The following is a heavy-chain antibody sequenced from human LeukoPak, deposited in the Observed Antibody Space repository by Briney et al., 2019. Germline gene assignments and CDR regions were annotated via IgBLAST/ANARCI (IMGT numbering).Heavy chain of an antibody. D-gene: IGHD3-3*01. J-gene: IGHJ5*02. CDR1: GCSISSYY. Sequence: PSETLSLTCTVSGCSISSYYWSWIRQPPGKGLEWVGYIYYSGSTNYNASLKSRVTTSVDTSKNQFSLKLSSVTAADTAVYYCARDSLYYDFGASHWFDPWGQGTLVTVSS. CDR3: ARDSLYYDFGASHWFDP. V-gene: IGHV4-59*01. CDR2: IYYSGST.